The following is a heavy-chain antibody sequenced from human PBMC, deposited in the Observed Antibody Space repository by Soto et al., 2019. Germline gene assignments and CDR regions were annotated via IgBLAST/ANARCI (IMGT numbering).Heavy chain of an antibody. Sequence: EVQLVESGGGLVQPGGSLRLSCAASGFTFSSYWMHWVRQAPGKGLVWVSRINSDGSSTSYADSVKGRFTISRDNAKNALYLQMSRLRAEETAVYYCARVCCGGGACYHLDYWGPGTLVTVSS. V-gene: IGHV3-74*01. D-gene: IGHD2-15*01. CDR1: GFTFSSYW. CDR3: ARVCCGGGACYHLDY. J-gene: IGHJ4*02. CDR2: INSDGSST.